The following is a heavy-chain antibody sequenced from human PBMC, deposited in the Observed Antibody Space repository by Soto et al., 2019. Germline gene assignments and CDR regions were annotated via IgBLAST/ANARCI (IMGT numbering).Heavy chain of an antibody. V-gene: IGHV1-18*01. J-gene: IGHJ5*02. D-gene: IGHD6-13*01. CDR1: GYTFTSYG. CDR2: ISAYNGNT. CDR3: ARRPIAAADNNWFDP. Sequence: ASVKVSCKASGYTFTSYGISWVRQAPGQGLEWMGWISAYNGNTNYAQKLQGRVTMTTDTSTSTAYMELRSLRSDDTAVYYCARRPIAAADNNWFDPWGQGTLVTVSS.